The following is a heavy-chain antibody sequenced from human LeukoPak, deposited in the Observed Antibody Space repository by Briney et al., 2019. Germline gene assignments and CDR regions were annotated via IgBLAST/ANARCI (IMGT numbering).Heavy chain of an antibody. D-gene: IGHD3-3*01. Sequence: GGSLRLSRAASGFTFSSYSMNWVRQAPGKGLEWVSSISSSSSYIYYADSVKGRFTISRDNAKNSLYLQMNSLRAEDTAVYYCAKETRYYDFWSGHDYWGQGTLVTVSS. CDR1: GFTFSSYS. V-gene: IGHV3-21*04. J-gene: IGHJ4*02. CDR2: ISSSSSYI. CDR3: AKETRYYDFWSGHDY.